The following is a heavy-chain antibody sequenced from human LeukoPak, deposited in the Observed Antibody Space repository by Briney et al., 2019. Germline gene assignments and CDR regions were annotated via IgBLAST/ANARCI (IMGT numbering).Heavy chain of an antibody. J-gene: IGHJ2*01. CDR3: VKERGPYRYFDV. Sequence: PGGSLRLSCETSGFTFDDFAMHWVRQGPGKGLEWVSSITWNSEKIDYADSVKGRFTISRDNAKNSLFLQMNSLRPEDMGLYYCVKERGPYRYFDVWGRGTLVTVSS. D-gene: IGHD3-16*02. CDR1: GFTFDDFA. CDR2: ITWNSEKI. V-gene: IGHV3-9*03.